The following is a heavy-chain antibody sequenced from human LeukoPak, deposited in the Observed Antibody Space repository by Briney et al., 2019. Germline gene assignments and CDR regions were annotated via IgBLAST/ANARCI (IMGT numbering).Heavy chain of an antibody. J-gene: IGHJ6*03. Sequence: GASVKVSCKASGGTFSSYAISWVRQAPGQGLEWMGGIIPIFGTVNYAQKFQGRVTITADKSTSTAYMELSSLRSEDTAVYYCARESVSTGLENYYYYYMDVWGKGTTVTISS. V-gene: IGHV1-69*06. CDR1: GGTFSSYA. CDR3: ARESVSTGLENYYYYYMDV. D-gene: IGHD6-19*01. CDR2: IIPIFGTV.